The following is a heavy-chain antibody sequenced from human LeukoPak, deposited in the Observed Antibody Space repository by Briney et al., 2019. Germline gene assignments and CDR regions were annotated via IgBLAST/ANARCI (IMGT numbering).Heavy chain of an antibody. CDR2: IYTSGST. Sequence: SGTLSLTCTVSGGSISSYYWSWIRQPAGKGLEWIGRIYTSGSTNYNPSLKSRVTMSVDTSKNQFSLKLSAVTAADTAVYYCARDHDSSGWCFGYWGQGTLVTVSP. J-gene: IGHJ4*02. CDR1: GGSISSYY. D-gene: IGHD6-19*01. CDR3: ARDHDSSGWCFGY. V-gene: IGHV4-4*07.